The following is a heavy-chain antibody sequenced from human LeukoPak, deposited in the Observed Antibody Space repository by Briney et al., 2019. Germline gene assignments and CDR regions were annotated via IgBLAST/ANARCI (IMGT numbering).Heavy chain of an antibody. Sequence: GGSLRLSCAASGFTFSSYAMHWVRQAPDKGLEWVAVISYDGSNKYYADSVKGRFTISRDNSKNTLYLQMNSLRAEDTAVYYCAREGEVLYFDWSNWFDPWGQGTLVTVSS. CDR1: GFTFSSYA. V-gene: IGHV3-30*04. J-gene: IGHJ5*02. CDR3: AREGEVLYFDWSNWFDP. CDR2: ISYDGSNK. D-gene: IGHD3-9*01.